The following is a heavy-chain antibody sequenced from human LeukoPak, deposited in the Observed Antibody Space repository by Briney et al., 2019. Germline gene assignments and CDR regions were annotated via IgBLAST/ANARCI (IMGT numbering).Heavy chain of an antibody. CDR1: GGSISSSSYS. J-gene: IGHJ3*02. Sequence: SETLSLTCTVYGGSISSSSYSWGWIRQPPGKVLEWIGSINYSGSTYYNPSLKSRVTISVDTSKNQFSLKLSSVTAADTAVYSCARPTVAGTPYDAFNIWGQGTMVTVSS. CDR3: ARPTVAGTPYDAFNI. D-gene: IGHD6-19*01. V-gene: IGHV4-39*01. CDR2: INYSGST.